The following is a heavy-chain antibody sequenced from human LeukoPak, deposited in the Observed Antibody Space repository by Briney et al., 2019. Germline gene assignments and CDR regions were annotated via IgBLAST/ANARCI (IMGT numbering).Heavy chain of an antibody. CDR2: IIPILGIA. CDR3: ARTGGYCSGGSCYPNYGMDV. J-gene: IGHJ6*02. CDR1: GGTFSIYT. D-gene: IGHD2-15*01. Sequence: VASVKVSFKASGGTFSIYTISWVRQAPGQGLEWMGRIIPILGIANYAQKFQGRVTITADKSTSTAYMELSSLRSEDTAVYYCARTGGYCSGGSCYPNYGMDVWGQGTTVTVSS. V-gene: IGHV1-69*02.